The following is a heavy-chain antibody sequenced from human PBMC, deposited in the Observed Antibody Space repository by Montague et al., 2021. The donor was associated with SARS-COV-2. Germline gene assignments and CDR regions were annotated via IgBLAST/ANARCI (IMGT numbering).Heavy chain of an antibody. D-gene: IGHD3-10*01. CDR2: IYWDDDG. CDR1: GFSLSTDGMG. J-gene: IGHJ5*02. CDR3: ARTWAYGSGSYGVDP. V-gene: IGHV2-5*02. Sequence: PALVKPTQTLTLTCIFSGFSLSTDGMGVGWIRQPPGRALEWLALIYWDDDGRYSPSLRSRLTITKDTSKNQVVLTMTNMDPADTATYYCARTWAYGSGSYGVDPWGQGTLVTVSS.